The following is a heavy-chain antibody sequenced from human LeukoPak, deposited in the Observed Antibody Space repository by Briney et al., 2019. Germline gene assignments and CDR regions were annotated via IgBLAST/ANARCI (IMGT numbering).Heavy chain of an antibody. CDR2: ISSGSSYI. D-gene: IGHD3-10*01. V-gene: IGHV3-21*01. Sequence: EPGGSLRLSCAASGFTFSSYSMNWVRQAPGKGLEWVSSISSGSSYIYYADSVKGRFTISRENAKNSLYLQMDSLRAEDTAVYYCARLTGNYGDYWSQGTLVTVSS. J-gene: IGHJ4*02. CDR3: ARLTGNYGDY. CDR1: GFTFSSYS.